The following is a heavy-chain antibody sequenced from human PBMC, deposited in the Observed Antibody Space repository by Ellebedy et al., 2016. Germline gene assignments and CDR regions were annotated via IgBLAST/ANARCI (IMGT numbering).Heavy chain of an antibody. Sequence: GESLKISCAASGFSFNTYSMNWVRQAPGKGLEWVSHISRSSSKIYYADSVKGRFTISRDNGKKSVYLQLNSLGAEDTAVYYCTRDPGYFDSSGNAFDLWGQGTTVTVPS. CDR2: ISRSSSKI. D-gene: IGHD3-22*01. CDR1: GFSFNTYS. V-gene: IGHV3-48*01. J-gene: IGHJ3*01. CDR3: TRDPGYFDSSGNAFDL.